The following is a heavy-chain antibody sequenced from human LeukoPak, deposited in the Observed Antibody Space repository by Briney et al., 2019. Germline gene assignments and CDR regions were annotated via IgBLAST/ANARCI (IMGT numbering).Heavy chain of an antibody. CDR1: GFTFSSYA. J-gene: IGHJ4*02. Sequence: GGSLRLSCAASGFTFSSYAMHWVRQAPGKGLEWVAVMSFDGSHKYYADSVKGRFTISRDNSKNTVYVQMNSLRDEDTAVYYCARGGYSYGPYFDYWGQGTLVTVSS. V-gene: IGHV3-30-3*01. CDR2: MSFDGSHK. CDR3: ARGGYSYGPYFDY. D-gene: IGHD5-18*01.